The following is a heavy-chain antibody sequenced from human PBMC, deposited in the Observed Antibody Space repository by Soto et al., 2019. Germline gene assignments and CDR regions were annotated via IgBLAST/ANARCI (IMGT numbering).Heavy chain of an antibody. CDR3: ASGRIVVAAQPSLFYYYYYMDV. CDR2: ISAYNGNT. D-gene: IGHD2-15*01. CDR1: GYTFTSYG. V-gene: IGHV1-18*01. Sequence: ASVKVSCKASGYTFTSYGISWVRQAPGQGLEWMGWISAYNGNTNYAQKLQGRVTMTTDTSTSTAYMELRSLRSDDTAAYYCASGRIVVAAQPSLFYYYYYMDVWGKGTTVTVSS. J-gene: IGHJ6*03.